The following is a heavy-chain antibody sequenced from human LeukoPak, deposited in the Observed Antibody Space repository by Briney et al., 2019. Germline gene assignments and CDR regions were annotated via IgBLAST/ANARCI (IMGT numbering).Heavy chain of an antibody. D-gene: IGHD3-22*01. CDR3: AREGSSGRNY. V-gene: IGHV4-30-4*01. CDR2: IYYSGST. CDR1: GGSISSGDYY. J-gene: IGHJ4*02. Sequence: SETLSLTCTVSGGSISSGDYYWSWIRQPPGQGLEWIGYIYYSGSTYYNPSLKSRVTISVDTSKNQFSLKLSSVTAADTAVYYCAREGSSGRNYWGQGTLVTVSS.